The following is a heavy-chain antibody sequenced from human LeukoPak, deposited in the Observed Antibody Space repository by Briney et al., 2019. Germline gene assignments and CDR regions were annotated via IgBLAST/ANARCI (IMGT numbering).Heavy chain of an antibody. Sequence: GGSLRLSCAASGFTFSSYAMTWVRQAPGKGLEWVANIRQDGSEKNFVNSVKGRFSISRDNAKNSLYLQMDSLGADDTAIYYCARHGNYYDSSGSSHYYFDYWGQGTLVTVSS. CDR1: GFTFSSYA. V-gene: IGHV3-7*03. D-gene: IGHD3-22*01. CDR2: IRQDGSEK. CDR3: ARHGNYYDSSGSSHYYFDY. J-gene: IGHJ4*02.